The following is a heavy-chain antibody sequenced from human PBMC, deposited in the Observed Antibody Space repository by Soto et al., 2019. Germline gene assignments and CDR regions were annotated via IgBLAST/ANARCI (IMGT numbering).Heavy chain of an antibody. CDR3: ARADCSSTSCYHNWFDP. CDR2: INPNSGGT. J-gene: IGHJ5*02. V-gene: IGHV1-2*04. D-gene: IGHD2-2*01. CDR1: GYTFTGYY. Sequence: ASVKVSCKASGYTFTGYYMHWVRQAPGQGLEWMGWINPNSGGTNYAQKFQGWVTMTRDTSISTAYMELSRLRSDDTAVYYCARADCSSTSCYHNWFDPWGQGTLVTVSS.